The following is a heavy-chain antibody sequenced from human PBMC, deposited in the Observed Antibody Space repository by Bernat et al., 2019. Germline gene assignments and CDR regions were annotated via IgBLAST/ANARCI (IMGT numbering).Heavy chain of an antibody. Sequence: EVQLVETGGGLTQPGGSLRLSCAVSGLTVSSNYMSWVRQAPGKGLEWVSLIYSGDTTYYTDSVKGRFTISRSNSKKTLSLQMNSLGAEDTAVYYCARDNYYGSGIWGLDVWGQGTAVTVSS. J-gene: IGHJ6*02. V-gene: IGHV3-53*02. CDR1: GLTVSSNY. CDR2: IYSGDTT. D-gene: IGHD3-10*01. CDR3: ARDNYYGSGIWGLDV.